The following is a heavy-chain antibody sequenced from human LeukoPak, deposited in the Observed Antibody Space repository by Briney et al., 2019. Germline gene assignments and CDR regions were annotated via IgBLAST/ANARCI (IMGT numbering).Heavy chain of an antibody. Sequence: SVNVSCKASGGTFSSYAISWVRQAPGQGLEWMGGIIPIFGTANYAQKLQGRVTITADESTSTAYMELSSLRSEDTAVYYCASTDSSGYYCDYWGQGTLVTVSS. CDR2: IIPIFGTA. D-gene: IGHD3-22*01. CDR3: ASTDSSGYYCDY. J-gene: IGHJ4*02. V-gene: IGHV1-69*13. CDR1: GGTFSSYA.